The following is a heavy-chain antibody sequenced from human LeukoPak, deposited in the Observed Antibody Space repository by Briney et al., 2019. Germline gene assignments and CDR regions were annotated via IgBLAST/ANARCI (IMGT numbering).Heavy chain of an antibody. CDR3: ASRTTVTTPAFDI. D-gene: IGHD4-17*01. CDR1: GGSFSGYY. J-gene: IGHJ3*02. Sequence: QPSETLSLTCAVYGGSFSGYYWSSTRQPPGKGLEWIGEINHSGSTNYNPSLKSRVTISVDTSKNQFYLKLSSVNAADTAVYYCASRTTVTTPAFDIWGQGTMVTVSS. V-gene: IGHV4-34*01. CDR2: INHSGST.